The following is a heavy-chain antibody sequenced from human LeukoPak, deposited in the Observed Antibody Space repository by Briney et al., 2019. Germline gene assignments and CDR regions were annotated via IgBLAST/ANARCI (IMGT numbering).Heavy chain of an antibody. CDR3: AKDVTGYSSGWYLD. J-gene: IGHJ4*02. D-gene: IGHD6-19*01. CDR2: ISGSGGST. V-gene: IGHV3-23*01. CDR1: GFTFSSYA. Sequence: QAGGSLRLSCAASGFTFSSYAMSWVRQAPGKGLEWVSAISGSGGSTYYADSVKGRFTISRDNSKNTLYLQMNSLRAEDTAVYYCAKDVTGYSSGWYLDWGQGTLVTVSS.